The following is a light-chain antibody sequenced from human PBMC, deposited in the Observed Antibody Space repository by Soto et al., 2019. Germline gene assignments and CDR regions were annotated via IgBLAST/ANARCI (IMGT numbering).Light chain of an antibody. CDR2: GAS. V-gene: IGKV3-15*01. CDR1: QSVTTN. Sequence: EIVMTQSPSTVSVSPGGRATLSCRATQSVTTNLAWYQQKPGQAPRLLIYGASTRATDIPARFSGSGSGTEFTLTISSLQSEDFAVYYCQQSNNWPRTFGQGTKVDIK. J-gene: IGKJ1*01. CDR3: QQSNNWPRT.